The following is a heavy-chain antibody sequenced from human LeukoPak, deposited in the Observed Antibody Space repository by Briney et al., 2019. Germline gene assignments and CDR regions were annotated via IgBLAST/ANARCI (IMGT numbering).Heavy chain of an antibody. CDR3: ARGINSANDYNAFDI. V-gene: IGHV3-48*03. Sequence: PGGSLRLSCAASGFTFSSYEMNWVRQAPGKGLEWVSYISGSGRTIFYADSVKGRFTISRDNAKNSLYLQMNSLRADDTAIYYCARGINSANDYNAFDIWGQGTMVTVSS. D-gene: IGHD2/OR15-2a*01. CDR1: GFTFSSYE. CDR2: ISGSGRTI. J-gene: IGHJ3*02.